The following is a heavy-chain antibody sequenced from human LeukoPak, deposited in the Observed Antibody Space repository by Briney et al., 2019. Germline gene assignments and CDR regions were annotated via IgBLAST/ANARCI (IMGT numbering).Heavy chain of an antibody. CDR1: GYTFTSYG. Sequence: SVKVSCKTSGYTFTSYGLTWVRQAPGQGLEWMGGIIPIFGTANYAQKFQGRVTITADKSTSKAYMELSSLRSEDTAVYYCARGPLGDAFDIWGQGTMVTVSS. V-gene: IGHV1-69*06. D-gene: IGHD3-3*02. CDR3: ARGPLGDAFDI. CDR2: IIPIFGTA. J-gene: IGHJ3*02.